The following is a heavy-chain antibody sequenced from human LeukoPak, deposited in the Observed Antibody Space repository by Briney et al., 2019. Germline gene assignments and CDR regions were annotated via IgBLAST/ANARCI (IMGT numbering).Heavy chain of an antibody. CDR1: GYTFTSYA. D-gene: IGHD4-23*01. J-gene: IGHJ4*02. CDR3: AREVAPGGFDH. V-gene: IGHV7-4-1*02. Sequence: EASVKVSCKASGYTFTSYAMNWVRQAPGQGLEWMGWFNTNTGNPTYAQGFTGRFVFSLDISVTTAYLQISSLKAEDTAVYYCAREVAPGGFDHWGQGTLVTVSS. CDR2: FNTNTGNP.